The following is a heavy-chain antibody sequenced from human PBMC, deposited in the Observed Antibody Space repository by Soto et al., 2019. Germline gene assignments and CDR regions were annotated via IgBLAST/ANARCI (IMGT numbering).Heavy chain of an antibody. J-gene: IGHJ3*02. CDR1: GFTFSIYS. Sequence: GGSLRLSGAASGFTFSIYSMNWVRQAPGKGREWVSSISSSSSYIYYADSVRGRFTISRDNAKNSLYLQMNSLRAEDTAVYYCARGYHYYDSSGYDKWDAFDIWGQGTMVTVSS. V-gene: IGHV3-21*01. D-gene: IGHD3-22*01. CDR3: ARGYHYYDSSGYDKWDAFDI. CDR2: ISSSSSYI.